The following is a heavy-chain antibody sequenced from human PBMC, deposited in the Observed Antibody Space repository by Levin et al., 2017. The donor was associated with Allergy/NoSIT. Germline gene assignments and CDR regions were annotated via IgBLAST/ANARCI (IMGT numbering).Heavy chain of an antibody. Sequence: SQTLSLTCTVSGGPITSYYWSWIRQPPGKGLEWIGYIYHTGTTNNNPSLWSRVTVSLDTSKNQFSLKLRSVTAADTAVYFCARVSGSDAFDIWGQGILVTVSS. CDR3: ARVSGSDAFDI. D-gene: IGHD3-22*01. V-gene: IGHV4-59*01. J-gene: IGHJ3*02. CDR2: IYHTGTT. CDR1: GGPITSYY.